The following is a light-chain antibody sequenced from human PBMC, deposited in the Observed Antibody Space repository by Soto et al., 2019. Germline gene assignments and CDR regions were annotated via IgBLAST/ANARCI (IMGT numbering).Light chain of an antibody. Sequence: DIQMTQSPSTLSSSVGDRVIITCRASQSISSWLAWYQQKPGKAPKLLIYKASTLESGVPSRFSGSGSGKDFTLTISSLQHDDFATYYCQHYDTYWTFGQGTKVEIK. CDR1: QSISSW. V-gene: IGKV1-5*03. J-gene: IGKJ1*01. CDR2: KAS. CDR3: QHYDTYWT.